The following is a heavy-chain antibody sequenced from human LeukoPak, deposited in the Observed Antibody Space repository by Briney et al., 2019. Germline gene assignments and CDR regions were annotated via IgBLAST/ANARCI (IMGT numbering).Heavy chain of an antibody. J-gene: IGHJ6*02. CDR1: GFTVSSNY. CDR2: IYSGGRT. Sequence: GGSLRLSWAASGFTVSSNYMSWVRQAPGKGLEWVSVIYSGGRTYYADSVKGRFTISRDNSKNTLYLQMNSLRAEDTAVYYCARESVIGYYYYGMDVWGQGTTVTVSS. CDR3: ARESVIGYYYYGMDV. D-gene: IGHD3-10*01. V-gene: IGHV3-66*01.